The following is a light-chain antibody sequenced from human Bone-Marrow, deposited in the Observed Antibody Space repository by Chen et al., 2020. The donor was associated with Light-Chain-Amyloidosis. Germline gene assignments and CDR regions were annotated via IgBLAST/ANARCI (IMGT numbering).Light chain of an antibody. J-gene: IGLJ3*02. CDR3: ASYTGATSGV. CDR1: SSDIGGYDY. CDR2: DVN. Sequence: QSALTQPASVSGSPGQSITTSCTGTSSDIGGYDYVSWYQQHPGKVPRLLIYDVNNRPSEVSDRFSASKSGNTASLTISGLQAEDEADYYCASYTGATSGVFGGGTKLTVL. V-gene: IGLV2-14*03.